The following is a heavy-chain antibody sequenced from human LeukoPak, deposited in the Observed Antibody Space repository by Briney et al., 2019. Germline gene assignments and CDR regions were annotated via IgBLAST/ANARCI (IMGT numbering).Heavy chain of an antibody. CDR2: IFPIFGTA. J-gene: IGHJ5*02. D-gene: IGHD2-21*02. CDR1: GGTFSSYA. V-gene: IGHV1-69*01. CDR3: ARAIVVVTAIGDWFDP. Sequence: ASVKVSCTASGGTFSSYAISWVRQAPGQGLEWMGGIFPIFGTANYAQKFQGRVTITADESTSTAYMELSSLRSEDTAVYYCARAIVVVTAIGDWFDPWGQGTLVTVSS.